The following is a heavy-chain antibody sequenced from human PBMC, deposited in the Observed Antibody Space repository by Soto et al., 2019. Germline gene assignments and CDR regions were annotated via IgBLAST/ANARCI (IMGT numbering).Heavy chain of an antibody. Sequence: QVQLVQSGAEVKKPGSSVKVSCKASGGTFSSYAISWVRQAPGQGLEWMGGIIPIFGTANYAQKFQGRVTITADKSTSTAYMELSSLRSEDTAVYYCARDGEYSSGCRYLGNYYYYGMDVWGQGTTVTVSS. D-gene: IGHD6-19*01. J-gene: IGHJ6*02. V-gene: IGHV1-69*06. CDR3: ARDGEYSSGCRYLGNYYYYGMDV. CDR1: GGTFSSYA. CDR2: IIPIFGTA.